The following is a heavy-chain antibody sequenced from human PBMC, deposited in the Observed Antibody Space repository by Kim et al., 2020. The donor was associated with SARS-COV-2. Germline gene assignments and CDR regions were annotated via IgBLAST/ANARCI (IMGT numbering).Heavy chain of an antibody. Sequence: GGSLRLSCAASGFTFDDYAMHWVRQAPGKGLEWVSGISWNSYSIGYADSVKGRFTISRDNAKNSLYLQMNSLRAEDTALYYCAKDAQIKYYDFWSGYYYYYFMDVWGKGTTVTLPS. CDR1: GFTFDDYA. V-gene: IGHV3-9*01. CDR2: ISWNSYSI. CDR3: AKDAQIKYYDFWSGYYYYYFMDV. J-gene: IGHJ6*03. D-gene: IGHD3-3*01.